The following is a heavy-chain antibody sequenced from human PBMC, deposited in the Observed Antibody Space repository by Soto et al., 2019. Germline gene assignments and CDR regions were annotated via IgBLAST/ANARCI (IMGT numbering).Heavy chain of an antibody. CDR2: IYYSGST. Sequence: KPSETLSLTCTVSGGSISSSSYYWGWIRQPPGKGLEWIGSIYYSGSTYYNPSLKSRVTISVDTSKNQFSLKLSSVTAADTAVYYCARGCRRPSKTIFGVVSPAYYYYYMDVWGKGTTVTVSS. D-gene: IGHD3-3*01. CDR3: ARGCRRPSKTIFGVVSPAYYYYYMDV. CDR1: GGSISSSSYY. V-gene: IGHV4-39*01. J-gene: IGHJ6*03.